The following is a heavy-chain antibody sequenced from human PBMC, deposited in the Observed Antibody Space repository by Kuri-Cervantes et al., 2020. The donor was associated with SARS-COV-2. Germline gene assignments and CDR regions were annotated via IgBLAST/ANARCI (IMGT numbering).Heavy chain of an antibody. CDR1: GFTFSSYA. D-gene: IGHD2-15*01. V-gene: IGHV3-23*01. CDR3: AKPKACNGGRLEVCYFDP. CDR2: ISGSGGST. Sequence: GESLKISCAASGFTFSSYAMSWVRQAPGKGLEWVSAISGSGGSTYYADSVKGRFTISRDNFKNTLYLQMSSLRAEDTALYYCAKPKACNGGRLEVCYFDPWGQGTLVTVSS. J-gene: IGHJ5*02.